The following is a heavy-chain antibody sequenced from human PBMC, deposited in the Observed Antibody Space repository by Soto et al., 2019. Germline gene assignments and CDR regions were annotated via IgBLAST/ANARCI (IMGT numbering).Heavy chain of an antibody. Sequence: SETLSLTCTVSGGSVSSDEYYWTWIRQPPGKGLEWVGYIYHSGRTNYNPSLNSRLTISLDTSKNQFSLKLTSVSAADTAVYYCARDRSNSPDYFDYWGQGTLVTGS. CDR2: IYHSGRT. J-gene: IGHJ4*02. D-gene: IGHD2-15*01. V-gene: IGHV4-30-4*01. CDR1: GGSVSSDEYY. CDR3: ARDRSNSPDYFDY.